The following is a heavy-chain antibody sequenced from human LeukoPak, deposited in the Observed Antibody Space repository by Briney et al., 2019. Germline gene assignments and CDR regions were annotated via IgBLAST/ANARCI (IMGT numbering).Heavy chain of an antibody. CDR1: GFTFSSYS. CDR2: INNSSSYI. Sequence: PGGSLRLSCAASGFTFSSYSMNWVRQAPGKGLEWVSSINNSSSYIYYADSVKGRFTISRDNAKNSLYLQMNSLRAEDTAVYYCAREGEHYYDSSGLDYWGQGTLVTVSS. V-gene: IGHV3-21*01. D-gene: IGHD3-22*01. CDR3: AREGEHYYDSSGLDY. J-gene: IGHJ4*02.